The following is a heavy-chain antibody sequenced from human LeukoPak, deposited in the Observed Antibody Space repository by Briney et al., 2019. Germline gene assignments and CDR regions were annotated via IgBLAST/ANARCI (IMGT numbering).Heavy chain of an antibody. Sequence: GGSLRLSCAASGFTFSTFWMTWVRQAPGKGLEWVANIKPDGSEKSYVDSVKGRFTVSRDNAKNSLYLHMNSLGAEDTALYYCTRNTVAAAGDDWGQGTLVTVSS. CDR2: IKPDGSEK. V-gene: IGHV3-7*01. J-gene: IGHJ4*02. CDR3: TRNTVAAAGDD. D-gene: IGHD6-13*01. CDR1: GFTFSTFW.